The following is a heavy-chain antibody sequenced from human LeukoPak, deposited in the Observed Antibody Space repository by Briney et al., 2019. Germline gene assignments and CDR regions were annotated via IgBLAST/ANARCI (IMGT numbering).Heavy chain of an antibody. J-gene: IGHJ4*02. CDR1: GGTFSSYA. V-gene: IGHV1-69*13. Sequence: SVKVSCKASGGTFSSYAISWVRQAPGQGLEWMGGTIPIFGTANYAQKFQGRVTITADESTSTAYMELSSLRSEDTAVYYCARGSLVRGVITLLFDYWGQGTLVTVSS. CDR2: TIPIFGTA. CDR3: ARGSLVRGVITLLFDY. D-gene: IGHD3-10*01.